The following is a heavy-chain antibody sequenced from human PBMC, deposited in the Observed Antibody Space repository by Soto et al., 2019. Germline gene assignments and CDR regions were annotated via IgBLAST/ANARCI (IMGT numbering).Heavy chain of an antibody. CDR2: IYYSGST. Sequence: PSETLSLTCTVSGGSISSSSYYWGWIRQPPGKGLEWIGSIYYSGSTYYNPSLKSRVTISVDTSKNQFSLKLSSVTAADTAVYYCARHDDGVADAFDIWGQGTMVTRLL. CDR3: ARHDDGVADAFDI. D-gene: IGHD2-8*01. CDR1: GGSISSSSYY. J-gene: IGHJ3*02. V-gene: IGHV4-39*01.